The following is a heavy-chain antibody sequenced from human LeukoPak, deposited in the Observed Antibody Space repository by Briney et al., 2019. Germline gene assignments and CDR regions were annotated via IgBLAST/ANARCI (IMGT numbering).Heavy chain of an antibody. CDR3: AVPAAMDAFDI. CDR2: INPSGGST. Sequence: ASVKVSCKASGYTFTSYYMHWVRQAPGQGLEWMGIINPSGGSTSYAQKFQGRVTMTRDTSTSTVYMELSSLRSEDTAVYYCAVPAAMDAFDIWGQGTMVTVSS. CDR1: GYTFTSYY. D-gene: IGHD2-2*01. J-gene: IGHJ3*02. V-gene: IGHV1-46*01.